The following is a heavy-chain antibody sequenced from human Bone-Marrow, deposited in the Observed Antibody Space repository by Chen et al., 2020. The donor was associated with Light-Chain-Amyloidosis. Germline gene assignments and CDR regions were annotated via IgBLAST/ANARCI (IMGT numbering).Heavy chain of an antibody. CDR3: AKDGKEWLPDA. V-gene: IGHV3-23*01. CDR1: GFSFSNYA. J-gene: IGHJ5*02. Sequence: EVQLLESGGGLVQPGGSLRIPCAASGFSFSNYAMSWVRQAPGKGLEWVSAISPSGGRTYYADSVKGRLTISRDNSENTLYLQMNSLRVEDTAVYYCAKDGKEWLPDAWGQGTLVTVSS. CDR2: ISPSGGRT. D-gene: IGHD3-3*01.